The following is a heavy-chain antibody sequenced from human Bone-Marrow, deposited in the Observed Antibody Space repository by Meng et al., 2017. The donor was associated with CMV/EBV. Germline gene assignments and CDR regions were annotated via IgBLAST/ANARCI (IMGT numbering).Heavy chain of an antibody. Sequence: SVKVSCKASGGTFSSYAISWVRQAPGQGLEWMGGIIPILGIANYAQKFQGRVTITADKSTSTAYMELSSLRSEDTAVYYCARGEGIAAAVPYIWFDPWGQGTLVTVSS. J-gene: IGHJ5*02. CDR2: IIPILGIA. V-gene: IGHV1-69*10. CDR1: GGTFSSYA. D-gene: IGHD6-13*01. CDR3: ARGEGIAAAVPYIWFDP.